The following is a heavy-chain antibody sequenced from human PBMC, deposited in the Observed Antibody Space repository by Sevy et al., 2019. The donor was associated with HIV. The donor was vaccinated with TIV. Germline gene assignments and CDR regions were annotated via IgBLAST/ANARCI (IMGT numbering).Heavy chain of an antibody. J-gene: IGHJ6*02. Sequence: SETLSLTCAVYGGSFSGYYWSWIRQPRGKGLEWIGEINHSGSTNYNPSLKSRVTISVDTSKNQFSLKLSSVTAADTAVYYCARAAARPRGDYYGMDVWGQGTTVTVSS. CDR2: INHSGST. CDR3: ARAAARPRGDYYGMDV. D-gene: IGHD6-6*01. V-gene: IGHV4-34*01. CDR1: GGSFSGYY.